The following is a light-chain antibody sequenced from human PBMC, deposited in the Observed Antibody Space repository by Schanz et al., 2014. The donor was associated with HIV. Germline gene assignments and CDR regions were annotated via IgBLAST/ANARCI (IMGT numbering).Light chain of an antibody. CDR2: GAS. V-gene: IGKV3-20*01. CDR1: QSVSNRY. J-gene: IGKJ3*01. Sequence: IVLTQSPGTLSLSPGDRATLSCRASQSVSNRYLAWYQQTRGQAPRLLIYGASSRATGIPDRFSGSGSGTDFTLTISRLEPEDFAVYYCQQYGASPFTFGPGTTVDIK. CDR3: QQYGASPFT.